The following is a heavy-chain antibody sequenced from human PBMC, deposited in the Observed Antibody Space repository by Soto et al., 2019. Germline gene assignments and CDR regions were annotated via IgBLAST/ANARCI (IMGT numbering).Heavy chain of an antibody. V-gene: IGHV3-73*01. Sequence: GGSWRLSCTAPGFTFSCSAMHWVRQASGKGLEWVGRIRSKANSYATAYAASVKGRFTISRDDSKNTAYLQMNSLKTEDTAVYYCTRDRYIEYYDFWSGYFPGKTPDYWGQGTLVTVSS. CDR3: TRDRYIEYYDFWSGYFPGKTPDY. D-gene: IGHD3-3*01. CDR2: IRSKANSYAT. J-gene: IGHJ4*02. CDR1: GFTFSCSA.